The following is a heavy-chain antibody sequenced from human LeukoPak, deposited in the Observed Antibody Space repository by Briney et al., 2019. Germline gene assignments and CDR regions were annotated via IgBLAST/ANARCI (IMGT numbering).Heavy chain of an antibody. D-gene: IGHD2-15*01. J-gene: IGHJ4*02. CDR3: ARDGRVGDY. CDR1: GGSISSYY. CDR2: IYYSRST. Sequence: PSETLSLTCTVSGGSISSYYWSWIRQPPGKGLEWIGYIYYSRSTYYNPSLKSRVTISVDTSKNQFSLKLSSVTAADTAVYYCARDGRVGDYWGQGTLVTVSS. V-gene: IGHV4-59*12.